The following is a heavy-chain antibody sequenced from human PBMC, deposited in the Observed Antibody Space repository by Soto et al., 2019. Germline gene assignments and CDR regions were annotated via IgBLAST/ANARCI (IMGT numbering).Heavy chain of an antibody. CDR1: GFTLNIYA. D-gene: IGHD3-22*01. Sequence: GGSLKICRAASGFTLNIYAMSWARKAPGKGLEWVSAISGSGGSTYYADSVKGRFTISRDNSKNTLYLQMNSLRAEDTAVYYCAKEYYYDSSGYYPGWGQGTLVTVSS. CDR2: ISGSGGST. V-gene: IGHV3-23*01. CDR3: AKEYYYDSSGYYPG. J-gene: IGHJ4*02.